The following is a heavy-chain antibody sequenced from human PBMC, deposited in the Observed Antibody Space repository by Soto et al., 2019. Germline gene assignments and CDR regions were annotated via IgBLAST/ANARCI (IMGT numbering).Heavy chain of an antibody. CDR3: ARGRGAAAGISDY. CDR2: IYHSGST. Sequence: NPSETLSLTCTVSGGSISSSNWWSWVRQPPGKGLEWIGEIYHSGSTNYNPSLKSRVTISVDKSKNQFSLKLSSVTAADTAVYYCARGRGAAAGISDYWGQGTLVTVSS. CDR1: GGSISSSNW. J-gene: IGHJ4*02. V-gene: IGHV4-4*02. D-gene: IGHD6-13*01.